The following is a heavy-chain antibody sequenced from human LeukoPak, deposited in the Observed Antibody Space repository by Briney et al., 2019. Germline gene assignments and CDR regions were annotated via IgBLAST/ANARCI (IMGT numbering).Heavy chain of an antibody. CDR1: GFTFSDYW. CDR3: ARDMHSSSWYVDY. D-gene: IGHD6-13*01. V-gene: IGHV3-7*01. Sequence: GGSLRLSCAASGFTFSDYWMTWVRQAPGKGLEWVANIKEDGGEKNYVDSVKGRFTISRDNARNSLFLQMNSLRAEDTAVYYCARDMHSSSWYVDYWGQGTLVTVSS. CDR2: IKEDGGEK. J-gene: IGHJ4*02.